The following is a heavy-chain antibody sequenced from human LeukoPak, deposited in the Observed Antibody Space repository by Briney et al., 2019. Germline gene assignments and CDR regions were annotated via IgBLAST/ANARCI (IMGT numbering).Heavy chain of an antibody. V-gene: IGHV4-59*08. Sequence: SETLSLTCSVSGGSINNYFWNWLRQPPGRGLEWIGHVYYTGSTRYNPSLKSRVFISTDTSMNQFSLKLSPVTAADTAVYYCARRARAEADTSPDNWIDPWGQGTLVTVSS. J-gene: IGHJ5*02. CDR2: VYYTGST. D-gene: IGHD6-13*01. CDR3: ARRARAEADTSPDNWIDP. CDR1: GGSINNYF.